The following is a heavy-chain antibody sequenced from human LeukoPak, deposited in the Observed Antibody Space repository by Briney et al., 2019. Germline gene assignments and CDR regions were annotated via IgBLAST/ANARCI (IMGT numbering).Heavy chain of an antibody. V-gene: IGHV3-43D*03. Sequence: PGGSLRLSCAASGFTFDDYAMHWVRQAPGKGLEWVSLISWDGGSTYYADSVKGRFTISRDNSKNSLYLQMNSLRAEDTALYYCAKELIRRGYYYYMDVWGKGTTVTVSS. D-gene: IGHD3-16*01. J-gene: IGHJ6*03. CDR3: AKELIRRGYYYYMDV. CDR2: ISWDGGST. CDR1: GFTFDDYA.